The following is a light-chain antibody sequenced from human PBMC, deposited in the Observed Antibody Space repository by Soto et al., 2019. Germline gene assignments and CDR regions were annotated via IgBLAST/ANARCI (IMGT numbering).Light chain of an antibody. Sequence: EIVLTQSPGTLSLSPGERATLSCRASQSVSSSYLVWYQQKPGQALRLLIYGASSRATGIPDRFSGSGSGTDFALTISRLEPEDFAGYYCQQYSALPSTFGQGTKLEIK. V-gene: IGKV3-20*01. CDR1: QSVSSSY. CDR3: QQYSALPST. J-gene: IGKJ2*01. CDR2: GAS.